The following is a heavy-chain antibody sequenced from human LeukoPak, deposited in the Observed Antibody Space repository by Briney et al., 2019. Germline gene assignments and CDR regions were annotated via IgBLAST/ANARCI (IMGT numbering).Heavy chain of an antibody. CDR2: IYYSGST. V-gene: IGHV4-30-4*01. CDR1: GGSISSGDYY. CDR3: ARGVYYYGSGRFDP. D-gene: IGHD3-10*01. Sequence: SQTLSLTCTVSGGSISSGDYYWSWIRQSPGKGLEWIGYIYYSGSTYYNPSLKSRVTISVDTSKNQFSLKLSSVTAADTAVYYCARGVYYYGSGRFDPWGQGTLVTVSS. J-gene: IGHJ5*02.